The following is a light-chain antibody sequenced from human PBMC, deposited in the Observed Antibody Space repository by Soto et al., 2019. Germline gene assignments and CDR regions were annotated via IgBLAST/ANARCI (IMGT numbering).Light chain of an antibody. V-gene: IGKV1-33*01. J-gene: IGKJ5*01. CDR1: QDISNY. CDR3: QQYDNLPIT. Sequence: DIQVTQSPSSVSASVGDRVTITCQASQDISNYLNWYQQKPGKAPKLLIYDASNLETGVPSRFSGSGSGTDFTFTISSLQPEDIATYYCQQYDNLPITFGQGTRLEIK. CDR2: DAS.